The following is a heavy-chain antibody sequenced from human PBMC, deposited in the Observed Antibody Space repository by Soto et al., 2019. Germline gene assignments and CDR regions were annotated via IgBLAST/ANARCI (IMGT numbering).Heavy chain of an antibody. V-gene: IGHV1-18*01. D-gene: IGHD3-16*01. CDR1: GYTFTSYG. Sequence: QVQLVQSGAEVKKPGASVKVSCKASGYTFTSYGISCVRQAPGQGLEWMGWINPYNGNTNYAQKLQGRVTMTTDTSTNTAYMEPRSLRSDDTAVYYCARDWFGIDYWGQGTLVTVSS. CDR3: ARDWFGIDY. CDR2: INPYNGNT. J-gene: IGHJ4*02.